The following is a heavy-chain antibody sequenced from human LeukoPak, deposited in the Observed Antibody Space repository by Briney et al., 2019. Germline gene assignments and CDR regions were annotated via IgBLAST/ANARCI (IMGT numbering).Heavy chain of an antibody. J-gene: IGHJ4*02. CDR3: ARGLGPRYCSSTSCRALFDY. Sequence: SETLSLTCAVYGGSFSGYYWSWIRQPPGKGLEWIGEINHSGSTNYNPSLKSRVTISVDTSKNQFSLKLSSVTAADTAAYYCARGLGPRYCSSTSCRALFDYWGQGTLVTVSS. CDR2: INHSGST. V-gene: IGHV4-34*01. CDR1: GGSFSGYY. D-gene: IGHD2-2*01.